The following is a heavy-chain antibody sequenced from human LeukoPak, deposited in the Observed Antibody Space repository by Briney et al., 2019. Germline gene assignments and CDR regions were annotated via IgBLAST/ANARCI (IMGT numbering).Heavy chain of an antibody. J-gene: IGHJ5*02. Sequence: GRSLRLSCAASGFTFSSYAMHWVRQAPGKGLEWVAVISYDGSNKYYANSVKGRFTISRDNSKNTLYLQMNSLRAEDTAVYYCARRDCDSIKCRGSNWFDPWGQGTLVSVSS. CDR3: ARRDCDSIKCRGSNWFDP. CDR1: GFTFSSYA. CDR2: ISYDGSNK. V-gene: IGHV3-30-3*01. D-gene: IGHD3-22*01.